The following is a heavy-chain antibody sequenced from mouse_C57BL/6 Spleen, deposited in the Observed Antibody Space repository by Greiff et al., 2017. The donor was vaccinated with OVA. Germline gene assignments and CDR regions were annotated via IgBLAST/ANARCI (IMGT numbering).Heavy chain of an antibody. CDR2: IYPGSGST. D-gene: IGHD2-3*01. J-gene: IGHJ1*03. CDR1: GYTFTSYW. Sequence: QVQLQQPGAELVKPGASVKMSCKASGYTFTSYWITWVKQRPGQGLEWIGDIYPGSGSTNYNEKFKSKATLTVDTSSSTAYMQLSSLTSDDSAVYYCARDDGYYGGYFDVWGTGTTVTVSS. V-gene: IGHV1-55*01. CDR3: ARDDGYYGGYFDV.